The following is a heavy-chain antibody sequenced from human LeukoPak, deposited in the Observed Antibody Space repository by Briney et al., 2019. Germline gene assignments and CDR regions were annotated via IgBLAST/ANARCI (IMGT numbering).Heavy chain of an antibody. CDR3: ARSEDSRGIDY. V-gene: IGHV4-34*01. Sequence: SETLSLTCAVYGGSFSGYYWSWIRQAPGKGLEWIGEINHSGSTNYNPSLKSRVTISVDRSKNQFSLKLSSVTAADTAVYYCARSEDSRGIDYWGQGTLVTVSS. CDR1: GGSFSGYY. CDR2: INHSGST. D-gene: IGHD3-22*01. J-gene: IGHJ4*02.